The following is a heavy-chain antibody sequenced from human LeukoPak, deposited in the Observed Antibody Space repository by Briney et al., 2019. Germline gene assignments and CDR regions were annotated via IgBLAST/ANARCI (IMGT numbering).Heavy chain of an antibody. CDR2: INHSGST. D-gene: IGHD6-6*01. V-gene: IGHV4-34*01. CDR1: GGSFSGYY. CDR3: ARGPGEEVAARLGYYYMDV. Sequence: PSETLSLTCAVYGGSFSGYYWSWIRQPPGKGLEWIGEINHSGSTYYNPSLKSRVTISVDTSKNQFSLKLSSVTAADTAVYYCARGPGEEVAARLGYYYMDVWGKGTTVTVSS. J-gene: IGHJ6*03.